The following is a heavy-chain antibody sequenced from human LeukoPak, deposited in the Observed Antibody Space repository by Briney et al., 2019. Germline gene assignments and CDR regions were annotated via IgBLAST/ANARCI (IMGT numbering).Heavy chain of an antibody. CDR1: GGSISSYY. J-gene: IGHJ4*02. CDR2: IYYSGST. CDR3: ARSEYDFWSGYYGLRFDY. Sequence: SETLSLTCTVSGGSISSYYWSWIRQPPGKGLEWIGYIYYSGSTNYNPSLKSRVTISVDTSKNQFSLKLSSVTAADTAVYYCARSEYDFWSGYYGLRFDYWGQGTLVTVSS. D-gene: IGHD3-3*01. V-gene: IGHV4-59*01.